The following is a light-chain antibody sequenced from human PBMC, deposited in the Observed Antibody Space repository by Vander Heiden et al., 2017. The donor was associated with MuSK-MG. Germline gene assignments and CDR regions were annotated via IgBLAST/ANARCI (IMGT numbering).Light chain of an antibody. Sequence: SYQLPQPPSVSVSPGQTASITCAGGKLGDKYACWYQQKPGQSPVLVIYQDSKRPSGIPERFSGSNSGTTATLTISGTQAMDEAYYYCQAWDSSTVVFGGGTKLTVL. V-gene: IGLV3-1*01. CDR3: QAWDSSTVV. CDR2: QDS. CDR1: KLGDKY. J-gene: IGLJ2*01.